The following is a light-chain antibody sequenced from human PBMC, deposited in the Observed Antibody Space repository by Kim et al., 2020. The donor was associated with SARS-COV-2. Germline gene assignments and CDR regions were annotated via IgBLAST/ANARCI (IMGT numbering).Light chain of an antibody. J-gene: IGLJ1*01. V-gene: IGLV1-44*01. CDR1: NSNLGRNT. CDR2: STN. Sequence: GQRVTITCSGSNSNLGRNTVNWYQQLRGTAPKLLLYSTNERPSGVPDRFAGSKSGTSASLAISGLQSEDEADYYCAGWDDSLNGYVFGTGTRVSVL. CDR3: AGWDDSLNGYV.